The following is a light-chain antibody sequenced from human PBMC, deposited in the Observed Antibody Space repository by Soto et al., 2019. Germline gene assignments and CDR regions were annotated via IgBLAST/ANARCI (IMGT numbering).Light chain of an antibody. V-gene: IGLV2-23*01. CDR3: CSHAGSSTSNDV. CDR2: EGN. CDR1: SSDVGNYNL. J-gene: IGLJ1*01. Sequence: QSALTQPSPVSASPGQSITISCTGTSSDVGNYNLVSWYQQHPGKAPKLMIYEGNKRPSGVSNRFSGSKSANTASLTISGLQAEDEADYYCCSHAGSSTSNDVFGTGT.